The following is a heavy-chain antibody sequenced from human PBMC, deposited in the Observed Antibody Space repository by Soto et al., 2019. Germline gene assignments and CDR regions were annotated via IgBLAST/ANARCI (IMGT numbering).Heavy chain of an antibody. CDR3: ASLYWSGGSCYVANYYYGMYV. Sequence: QVQLVESGGGVVQPGRSLRLSCAASGFTFSSYAMHWVRQAPGKGLEWVAVISYDGSNKYYADSVKGRFTNSRENSKSTLYLKINSLRAEDTDVYYCASLYWSGGSCYVANYYYGMYVWGQEPTVAVSS. CDR1: GFTFSSYA. D-gene: IGHD2-15*01. J-gene: IGHJ6*02. CDR2: ISYDGSNK. V-gene: IGHV3-30*04.